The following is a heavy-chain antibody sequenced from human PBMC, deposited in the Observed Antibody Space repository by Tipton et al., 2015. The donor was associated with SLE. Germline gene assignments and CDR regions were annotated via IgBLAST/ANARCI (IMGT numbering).Heavy chain of an antibody. CDR1: GGSISSYY. J-gene: IGHJ3*02. V-gene: IGHV4-59*01. Sequence: TLSLTCAVSGGSISSYYWSWIRQPPGKGLEWIGYMYYSGSTNYNPSLKSRVTISVDTSKNQFSLKLSSVTAADTAVYYRARRGSPGIVNAFDIWGQGTMVTVSS. CDR2: MYYSGST. D-gene: IGHD2/OR15-2a*01. CDR3: ARRGSPGIVNAFDI.